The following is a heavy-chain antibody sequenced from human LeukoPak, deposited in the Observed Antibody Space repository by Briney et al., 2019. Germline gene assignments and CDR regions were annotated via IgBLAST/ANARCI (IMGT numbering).Heavy chain of an antibody. V-gene: IGHV3-48*02. CDR1: GXTFSSYS. CDR3: ARDAHIVRGVNPLDY. CDR2: VSYSSSTI. D-gene: IGHD3-10*01. J-gene: IGHJ4*02. Sequence: GGSLRLSCAASGXTFSSYSMNWVRQAPGKGLEWISYVSYSSSTIYYADSVKGRFTISRDNAKNSLYLQMNSLRDEDTAVYYCARDAHIVRGVNPLDYWGQGTLVTVSS.